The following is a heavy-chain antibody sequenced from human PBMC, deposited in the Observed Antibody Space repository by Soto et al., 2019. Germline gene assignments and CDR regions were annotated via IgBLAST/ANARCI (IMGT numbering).Heavy chain of an antibody. CDR2: IMPGFRTP. Sequence: QVQLEQSGAEVKKPGSAVKVSCKASGGTFRTAAISWVRQAPGQGLERMGGIMPGFRTPDYAQKFQGSVTITADESTNTADMELSGLRSDDTAVYYCARDNDRPQLGGNYYYILDVWGQGTTITVSS. CDR3: ARDNDRPQLGGNYYYILDV. D-gene: IGHD2-8*01. CDR1: GGTFRTAA. J-gene: IGHJ6*02. V-gene: IGHV1-69*12.